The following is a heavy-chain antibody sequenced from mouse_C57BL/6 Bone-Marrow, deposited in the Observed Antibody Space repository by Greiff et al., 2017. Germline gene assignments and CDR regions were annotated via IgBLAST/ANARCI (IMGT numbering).Heavy chain of an antibody. CDR2: IYPRSGNT. Sequence: QVQLQQSGAELARPGASVKLSCKASGYTFTSYGISWVKQRTGQGLEWIGEIYPRSGNTYYNEKFKGKATLTADKSSSTAYMELRSLTSEDSAVYFCARPSLLWLKGWYFEVWGTGTTVTVSS. V-gene: IGHV1-81*01. D-gene: IGHD2-2*01. CDR1: GYTFTSYG. J-gene: IGHJ1*03. CDR3: ARPSLLWLKGWYFEV.